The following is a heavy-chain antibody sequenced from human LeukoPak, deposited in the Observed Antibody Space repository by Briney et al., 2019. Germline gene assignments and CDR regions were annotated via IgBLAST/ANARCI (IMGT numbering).Heavy chain of an antibody. V-gene: IGHV4-34*01. D-gene: IGHD6-13*01. CDR2: INHSGST. CDR3: ARGLSSSSERYYYYGMDV. CDR1: GGSFSGYY. J-gene: IGHJ6*02. Sequence: SETLSLTCAVYGGSFSGYYWSWIRQPPGKGLEWIGEINHSGSTNYNPSLKSRVTISVDTSKNQFSLKLSSVTAADTAVYYCARGLSSSSERYYYYGMDVWGQGTTVTVSS.